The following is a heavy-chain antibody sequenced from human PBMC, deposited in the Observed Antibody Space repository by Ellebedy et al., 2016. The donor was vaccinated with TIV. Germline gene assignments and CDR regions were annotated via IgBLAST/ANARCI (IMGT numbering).Heavy chain of an antibody. CDR2: IFSNDEK. J-gene: IGHJ4*02. CDR1: GFSLSNVITG. CDR3: ARTLRYCGGDCSHQFDF. Sequence: SGPTLVKPPETLTLTCTVSGFSLSNVITGVSWIRQPPGKALEWLAHIFSNDEKSYSTSLKSRLTISKDTAKSQVVLTMTNMDAVDIATYYCARTLRYCGGDCSHQFDFWGQGTLVTVSS. D-gene: IGHD2-21*02. V-gene: IGHV2-26*01.